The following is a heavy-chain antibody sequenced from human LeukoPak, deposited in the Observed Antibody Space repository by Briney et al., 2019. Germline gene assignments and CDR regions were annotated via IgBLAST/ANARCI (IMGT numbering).Heavy chain of an antibody. CDR2: INHSGST. D-gene: IGHD5-18*01. CDR3: ARLRGYSYGVYFDY. Sequence: SQTLSLTCAVYGGSFSCYYWSWSRQPPGEGVEWIGEINHSGSTNYNPSLKSRVTISVDTSKNQFSLKLSSVTAADTAVYYCARLRGYSYGVYFDYWGQGNLVTVYS. V-gene: IGHV4-34*01. CDR1: GGSFSCYY. J-gene: IGHJ4*02.